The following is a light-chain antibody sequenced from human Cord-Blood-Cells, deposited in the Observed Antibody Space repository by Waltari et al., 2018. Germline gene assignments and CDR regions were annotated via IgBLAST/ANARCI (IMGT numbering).Light chain of an antibody. CDR3: QTWGTGTHVV. V-gene: IGLV4-69*01. CDR2: LNSDGSP. Sequence: QLVLTQSPSASASLGASVKLTCTLSSGHSSYAIAWHQQQPEKGPRYLMKLNSDGSPSKGAGIPDRFSGSSSGAERYLTISSLQSEDEADYYCQTWGTGTHVVFGGGTKLTVL. J-gene: IGLJ2*01. CDR1: SGHSSYA.